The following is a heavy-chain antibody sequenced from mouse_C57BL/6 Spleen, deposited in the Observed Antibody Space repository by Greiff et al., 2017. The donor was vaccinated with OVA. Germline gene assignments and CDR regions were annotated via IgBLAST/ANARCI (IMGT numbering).Heavy chain of an antibody. CDR2: IRNKANNHAT. CDR3: TKWENYYFDY. D-gene: IGHD1-3*01. Sequence: EVQLVESGGGLVQPGGSMKLSCAASGFTFSDAWMDWVRQSPEKGLEWVAEIRNKANNHATYYAESVKGRFTISRDDSKSSVYLQMNSLRAEDTGIYYCTKWENYYFDYWGQGTTLTVSS. CDR1: GFTFSDAW. V-gene: IGHV6-6*01. J-gene: IGHJ2*01.